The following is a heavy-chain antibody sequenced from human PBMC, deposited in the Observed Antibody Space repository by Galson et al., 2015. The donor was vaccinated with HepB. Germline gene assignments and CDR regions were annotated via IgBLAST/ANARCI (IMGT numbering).Heavy chain of an antibody. V-gene: IGHV1-18*01. CDR2: ISAYNGNT. Sequence: SVKVSCKASGYTFTSYGISWVRQAPGQGLEWMGWISAYNGNTNYAQKLQGRVTMTTDTSTSTAYMELRSLRSDDTAVYYCARDRTYSGSYPPAMPMRSPGYPRREFDYWGQGTLVTVSS. D-gene: IGHD1-26*01. CDR3: ARDRTYSGSYPPAMPMRSPGYPRREFDY. CDR1: GYTFTSYG. J-gene: IGHJ4*02.